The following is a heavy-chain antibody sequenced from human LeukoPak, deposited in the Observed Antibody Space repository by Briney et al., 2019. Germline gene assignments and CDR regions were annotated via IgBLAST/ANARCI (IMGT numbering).Heavy chain of an antibody. CDR1: GFPFSSYA. V-gene: IGHV3-30-3*01. Sequence: PGGSLRLSCAASGFPFSSYAMHWVRPAPGKGLEWVAVISYDGSNKYYADSVKGRFTISRDNSKNTLYLQMNSLRAEDTAVYYCAREEVWTTVVTRSWGQGTLVTVSS. D-gene: IGHD4-23*01. J-gene: IGHJ5*02. CDR3: AREEVWTTVVTRS. CDR2: ISYDGSNK.